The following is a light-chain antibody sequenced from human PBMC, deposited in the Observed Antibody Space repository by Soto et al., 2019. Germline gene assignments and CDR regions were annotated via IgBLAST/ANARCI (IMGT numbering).Light chain of an antibody. CDR3: MQDVELPFT. CDR2: EVS. V-gene: IGKV2D-29*01. CDR1: QSLLHRDGKTY. J-gene: IGKJ4*01. Sequence: VMTQTPLSLSVTPGQPASMSCKSSQSLLHRDGKTYLYWYLQKPGQPPQLLIYEVSNRFSGVPDRFCASGSGTDLTLEISRVEAEDVGVYYCMQDVELPFTFGGGTKVEIK.